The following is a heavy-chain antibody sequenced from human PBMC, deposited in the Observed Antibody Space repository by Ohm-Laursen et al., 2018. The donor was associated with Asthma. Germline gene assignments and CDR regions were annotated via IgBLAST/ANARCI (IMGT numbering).Heavy chain of an antibody. V-gene: IGHV1-24*01. CDR2: FDPEDGET. D-gene: IGHD3-10*01. Sequence: GASVKVSCKVSGYTLTELSMHWVRQAPGKGLEWMGGFDPEDGETIYAQKFQGRVTMTEDTSTDTAYMELSSLRAEDTALYYCAKGHDYGSGSRFDYWGQGTLVTVSS. CDR1: GYTLTELS. CDR3: AKGHDYGSGSRFDY. J-gene: IGHJ4*02.